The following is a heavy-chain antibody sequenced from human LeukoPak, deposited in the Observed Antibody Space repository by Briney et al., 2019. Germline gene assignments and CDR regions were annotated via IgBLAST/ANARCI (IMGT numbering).Heavy chain of an antibody. CDR3: ARDITSHYFDY. D-gene: IGHD1-14*01. CDR2: IWYDGSDK. V-gene: IGHV3-33*01. J-gene: IGHJ4*02. Sequence: GRSLRLSCSASGFTFTRHGMHWVRQAPGKGLEWVAVIWYDGSDKYYTDSVKGRFTISRDNSRNNLYLQMNSLRVDDTAIYYCARDITSHYFDYCGQGALVTVSS. CDR1: GFTFTRHG.